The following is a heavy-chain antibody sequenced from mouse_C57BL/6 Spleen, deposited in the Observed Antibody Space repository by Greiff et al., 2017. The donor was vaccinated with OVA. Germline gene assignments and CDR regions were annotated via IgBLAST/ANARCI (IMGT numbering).Heavy chain of an antibody. CDR2: ISYDGSN. V-gene: IGHV3-6*01. Sequence: VQLKESGPGLVKPSQSLSLTCSVTGYSITSGYYWNWIRQFPGNKLEWMGYISYDGSNNYNPSLKNRISITRDTSKNQFFLKLNSVTTEDTATYYCARVTGRYWYFDVWGTGTTVTVSS. J-gene: IGHJ1*03. D-gene: IGHD3-1*01. CDR1: GYSITSGYY. CDR3: ARVTGRYWYFDV.